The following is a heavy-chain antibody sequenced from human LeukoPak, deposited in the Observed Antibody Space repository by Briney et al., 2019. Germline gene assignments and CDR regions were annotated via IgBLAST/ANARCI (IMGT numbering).Heavy chain of an antibody. Sequence: ASVKVSCKASGYTFTSYYMYWVRQAPGQGLEWMGIINPSGGSTSYAQKFQGKVTMTRDTSTSTVYMELSSLRSEDTAVYYCASLYSGSYPSTDAFDIWGQGTMVTVSS. J-gene: IGHJ3*02. CDR3: ASLYSGSYPSTDAFDI. CDR2: INPSGGST. D-gene: IGHD1-26*01. V-gene: IGHV1-46*01. CDR1: GYTFTSYY.